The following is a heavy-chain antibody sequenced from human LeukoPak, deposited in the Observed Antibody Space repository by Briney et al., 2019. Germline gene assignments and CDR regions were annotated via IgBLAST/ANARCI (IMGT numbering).Heavy chain of an antibody. CDR3: AKDVPYGSGSYLDP. Sequence: GGSLRLSCAASGFTFSSYGMHWVRQAPGKGLEWVAVISYDGSNKYYADSVKGRFTISRDNSKNTLYLQMNSLRAEDTAVYYCAKDVPYGSGSYLDPWGQGTLVTVSS. D-gene: IGHD3-10*01. J-gene: IGHJ5*02. V-gene: IGHV3-30*18. CDR2: ISYDGSNK. CDR1: GFTFSSYG.